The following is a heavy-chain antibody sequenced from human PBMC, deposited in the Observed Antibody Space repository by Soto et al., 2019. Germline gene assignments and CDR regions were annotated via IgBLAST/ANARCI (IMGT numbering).Heavy chain of an antibody. J-gene: IGHJ6*02. CDR1: GYTFTYRY. CDR3: ASFGYYYDSSGSSYGMDV. V-gene: IGHV1-45*02. CDR2: ITPFNGNT. D-gene: IGHD3-22*01. Sequence: SVKVSCKASGYTFTYRYLHWVRQAPGQALEWMGWITPFNGNTNYAQKFQDRVTITRDRSMSTAYMELSSLRSEDTAMYYCASFGYYYDSSGSSYGMDVWGQGTTVTVSS.